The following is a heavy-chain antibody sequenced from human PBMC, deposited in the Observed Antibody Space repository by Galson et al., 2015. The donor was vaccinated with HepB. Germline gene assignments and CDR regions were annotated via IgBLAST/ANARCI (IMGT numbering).Heavy chain of an antibody. D-gene: IGHD3-10*01. J-gene: IGHJ4*02. CDR3: ARDALNYYGSGSYPNFDY. CDR2: ISSSSSTI. CDR1: GFTFSSYS. Sequence: SLRLSCAASGFTFSSYSMNWVRQAPGKGLEWVSYISSSSSTIYYADSVKGRFTISRDNTKNSLFLQMNSLRDEDTAVYYCARDALNYYGSGSYPNFDYWGQGTLVTVFS. V-gene: IGHV3-48*02.